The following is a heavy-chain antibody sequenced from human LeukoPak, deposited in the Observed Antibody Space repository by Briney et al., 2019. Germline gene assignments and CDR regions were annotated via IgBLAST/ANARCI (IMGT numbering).Heavy chain of an antibody. CDR2: IIPIFGTA. V-gene: IGHV1-69*05. Sequence: SVKVSCKASGGTFSSYAISWVRQAPGQGLEWMGGIIPIFGTANYAQKFQGRVTIATDESTSTAYMELSSLRSEDTAVYYCASDTGDGYNLLLDYWGQGTLVTVSS. CDR3: ASDTGDGYNLLLDY. J-gene: IGHJ4*02. CDR1: GGTFSSYA. D-gene: IGHD5-24*01.